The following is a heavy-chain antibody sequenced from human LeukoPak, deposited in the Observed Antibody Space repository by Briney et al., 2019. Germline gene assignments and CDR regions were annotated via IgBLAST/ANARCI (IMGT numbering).Heavy chain of an antibody. Sequence: GGSLRLSCAASGFTFSSYAMSWVRQAPGKGLEWVSAISGSGGSTYYADSVKGRFTISRDNSKNTLYLRMNSLRAEDTAVYYCATVDYDFWSGYYSRPDYWGQGTLVTVSS. J-gene: IGHJ4*02. CDR3: ATVDYDFWSGYYSRPDY. D-gene: IGHD3-3*01. CDR2: ISGSGGST. V-gene: IGHV3-23*01. CDR1: GFTFSSYA.